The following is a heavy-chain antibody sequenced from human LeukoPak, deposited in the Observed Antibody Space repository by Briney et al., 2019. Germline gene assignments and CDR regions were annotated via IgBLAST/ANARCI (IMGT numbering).Heavy chain of an antibody. J-gene: IGHJ4*02. V-gene: IGHV4-34*01. D-gene: IGHD2-15*01. CDR1: GGSFSGYY. CDR3: GRGPKWSRTYYFDY. CDR2: INHSGST. Sequence: SETLSLTCAVYGGSFSGYYWSWIRQPPGKGLEWIGEINHSGSTNYNPSLKSRVTISVDTSKNQFSLKLSSVTAADTAVYYCGRGPKWSRTYYFDYGGQGTLVTVSS.